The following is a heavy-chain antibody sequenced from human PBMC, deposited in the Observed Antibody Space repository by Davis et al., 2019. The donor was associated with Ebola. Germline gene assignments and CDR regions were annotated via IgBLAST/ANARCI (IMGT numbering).Heavy chain of an antibody. CDR3: AREPGGFGTTIDY. V-gene: IGHV1-46*01. CDR1: GYTFTGYY. D-gene: IGHD1-7*01. Sequence: ASVKVSCKASGYTFTGYYMHWVRQAPGQGLEWMGIINPSGGSTTYAQKFQGRVTITADESTSTAYMELRSLRSDDTAVYYCAREPGGFGTTIDYWGQGTLVTVSS. CDR2: INPSGGST. J-gene: IGHJ4*02.